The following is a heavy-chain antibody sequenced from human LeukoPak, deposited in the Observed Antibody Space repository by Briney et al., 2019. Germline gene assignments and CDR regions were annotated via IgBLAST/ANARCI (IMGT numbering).Heavy chain of an antibody. CDR1: GFTVSGNY. CDR3: ARDGPCGGDCYYDY. D-gene: IGHD2-21*02. Sequence: GGSLRLSCAASGFTVSGNYMSWVRQAPGKGMEWVSVIYSGGSTYYADSVKGRFIISRDNSKNTLYLQMNSLRAEDTAVYYCARDGPCGGDCYYDYWGQGTLVTVSS. V-gene: IGHV3-66*01. CDR2: IYSGGST. J-gene: IGHJ4*02.